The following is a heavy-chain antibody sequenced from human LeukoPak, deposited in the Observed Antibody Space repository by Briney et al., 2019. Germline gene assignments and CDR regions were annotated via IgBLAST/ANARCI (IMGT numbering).Heavy chain of an antibody. CDR3: ARDREARYFDY. CDR2: IWYDGSKK. CDR1: GFTFSNHG. Sequence: GGSLRLSCAASGFTFSNHGMHWVRQAPGKGLEWVAVIWYDGSKKYYADSVKGRFTISRDNSRNTLYLQMNSLRVEDTAVYYCARDREARYFDYWGQGTLVAVSS. D-gene: IGHD1-26*01. V-gene: IGHV3-33*08. J-gene: IGHJ4*02.